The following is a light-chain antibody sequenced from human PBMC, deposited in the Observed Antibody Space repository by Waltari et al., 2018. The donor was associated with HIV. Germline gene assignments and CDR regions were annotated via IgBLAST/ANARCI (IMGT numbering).Light chain of an antibody. V-gene: IGKV3-20*01. CDR3: QQYGSSPCT. CDR1: QSVSSSY. CDR2: GAS. J-gene: IGKJ2*02. Sequence: EIALTQSPGTLSLSQGERATLPCRASQSVSSSYLAWYQQKPGQAPRLLIYGASSRATGIPDRFSGSGSGTDFTLTISRLEPEDFAVYYCQQYGSSPCTFGQGTKLEIK.